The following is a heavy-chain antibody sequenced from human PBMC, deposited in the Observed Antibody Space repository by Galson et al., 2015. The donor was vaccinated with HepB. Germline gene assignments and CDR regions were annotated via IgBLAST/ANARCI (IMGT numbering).Heavy chain of an antibody. CDR3: ARDGPSSYNVTSGYYVGY. Sequence: SLRLSCAASGFTFTNYALHWVRQAPGKGLEWVALISYDGSNKYYADSVKGRFTISRDTSKNTLYLQMTSLRSEDTAVFYCARDGPSSYNVTSGYYVGYWGQGTLVTVSS. J-gene: IGHJ4*02. D-gene: IGHD3-22*01. CDR2: ISYDGSNK. V-gene: IGHV3-30*04. CDR1: GFTFTNYA.